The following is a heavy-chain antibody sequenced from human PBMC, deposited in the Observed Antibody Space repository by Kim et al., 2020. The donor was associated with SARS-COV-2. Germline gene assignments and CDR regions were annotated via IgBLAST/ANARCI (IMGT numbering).Heavy chain of an antibody. V-gene: IGHV5-10-1*01. J-gene: IGHJ4*02. D-gene: IGHD3-3*01. CDR2: IDPSDSYT. Sequence: GESLKISCKGSGYSFTSYWNSWVRQMPGKGLEWMGRIDPSDSYTNYSPSFQGHVTISADKSISTAYLQWSSLKASDTAMYYCARHGAWSGYSGYWGQGTLVTVSS. CDR3: ARHGAWSGYSGY. CDR1: GYSFTSYW.